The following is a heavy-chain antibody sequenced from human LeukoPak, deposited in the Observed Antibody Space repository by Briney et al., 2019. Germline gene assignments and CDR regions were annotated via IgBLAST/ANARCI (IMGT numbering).Heavy chain of an antibody. CDR2: ISGSGGST. J-gene: IGHJ3*02. CDR1: GFTFSSYA. CDR3: AKGRADSSGYNFLPHDAFDI. V-gene: IGHV3-23*01. D-gene: IGHD3-22*01. Sequence: HPGGSLRLSCAASGFTFSSYAMSWVRQAPGKGLEWVSAISGSGGSTYYADSVKGRFTISRDNSKNTLYLQMNSLRAEDTAVYYCAKGRADSSGYNFLPHDAFDIWGQGTMVTVSS.